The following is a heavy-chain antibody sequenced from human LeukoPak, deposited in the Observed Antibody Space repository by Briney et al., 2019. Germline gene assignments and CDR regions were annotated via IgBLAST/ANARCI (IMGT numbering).Heavy chain of an antibody. D-gene: IGHD6-25*01. J-gene: IGHJ4*02. CDR2: ISYDGSNK. CDR1: GFTFSSYG. CDR3: AKSHPLIATGAKLAY. Sequence: GGSLRLSCAASGFTFSSYGVHWVRQAPGKGLEWVAVISYDGSNKYYTDSVKGRFTISRDNSKNTLYLQTNSLRAEDTAVYNCAKSHPLIATGAKLAYWGQGTLATVSS. V-gene: IGHV3-30*18.